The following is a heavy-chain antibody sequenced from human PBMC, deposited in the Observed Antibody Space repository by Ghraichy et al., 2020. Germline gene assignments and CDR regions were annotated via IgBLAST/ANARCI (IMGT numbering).Heavy chain of an antibody. D-gene: IGHD3-22*01. CDR3: AGPSYYYDSSGYYSFDY. CDR1: GGSISSSSYY. J-gene: IGHJ4*02. V-gene: IGHV4-39*01. Sequence: SQTLSLTCTVSGGSISSSSYYWGWIRQPPGKGLEWIGSIYYSGSTYYNPSLKSRVTISVDTSKNQFSLKLSSVTAADTAVYYCAGPSYYYDSSGYYSFDYWGQGTLVTGSP. CDR2: IYYSGST.